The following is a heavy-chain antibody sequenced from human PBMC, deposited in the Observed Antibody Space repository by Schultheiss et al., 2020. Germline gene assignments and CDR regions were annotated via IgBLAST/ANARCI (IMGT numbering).Heavy chain of an antibody. CDR3: AIWSGHYMGFDP. CDR2: TNPNSGNT. V-gene: IGHV1-8*02. J-gene: IGHJ5*02. D-gene: IGHD3-3*01. Sequence: ASVKVSCKASGYTFTSYDINWVRQATGQGPEWMGWTNPNSGNTGYAQKFQGRVTMTTKNSISTAYMELRSLTSEDTAVYYCAIWSGHYMGFDPWGQGTLVTVSS. CDR1: GYTFTSYD.